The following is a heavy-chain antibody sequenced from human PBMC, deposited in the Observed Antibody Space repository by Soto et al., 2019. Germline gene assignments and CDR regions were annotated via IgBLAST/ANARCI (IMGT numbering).Heavy chain of an antibody. J-gene: IGHJ6*02. D-gene: IGHD3-10*01. Sequence: AASVKVSCKASGYTFTSYGISWVRQAPGQGLEWMGWISAYNGNTNYAQKLQGRVTMTTDTSTSTAYMELRSLRSDDTAVYYCARGSRSGHYYYYGMDVWGQGTTVTVS. CDR2: ISAYNGNT. CDR3: ARGSRSGHYYYYGMDV. CDR1: GYTFTSYG. V-gene: IGHV1-18*01.